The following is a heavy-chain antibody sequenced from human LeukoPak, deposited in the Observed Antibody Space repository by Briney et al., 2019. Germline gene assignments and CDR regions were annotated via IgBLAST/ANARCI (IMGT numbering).Heavy chain of an antibody. D-gene: IGHD6-6*01. V-gene: IGHV4-39*07. J-gene: IGHJ6*02. CDR2: VLYDGNT. CDR3: ARDTVAARPSYYYGMDV. Sequence: SETLSLTCSVSGGSISSGTYFWVWIRQFSGQGLEWIGHVLYDGNTYFNPSLKSRVTMSVDTSKNQFSLKLSSVTAADTAVYYCARDTVAARPSYYYGMDVWGQGTTVTVSS. CDR1: GGSISSGTYF.